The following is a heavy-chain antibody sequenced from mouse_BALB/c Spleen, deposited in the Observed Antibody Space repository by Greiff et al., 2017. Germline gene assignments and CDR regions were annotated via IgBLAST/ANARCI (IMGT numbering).Heavy chain of an antibody. CDR2: IWWNDDK. CDR1: GFSLSTSGMS. J-gene: IGHJ2*01. Sequence: QVTLKVSGPGILQPSQTLSLTCSFSGFSLSTSGMSVGWIRQPSGKGLEWLAHIWWNDDKYYNPALKSRLTISKDTSNNQVFLKIASVVTADTATYYCARIGDLGLRRGYFDYWGQGTTLTVSS. CDR3: ARIGDLGLRRGYFDY. V-gene: IGHV8-8*01. D-gene: IGHD2-4*01.